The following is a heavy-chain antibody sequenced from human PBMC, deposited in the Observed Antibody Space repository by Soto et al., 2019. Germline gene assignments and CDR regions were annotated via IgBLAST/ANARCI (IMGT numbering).Heavy chain of an antibody. CDR3: ARGGYSNYYYDYMDV. CDR2: MNPNSGNT. Sequence: ASVKVSCKASGYTFTSYDINWVRQATGQGLEWMGWMNPNSGNTGYAQKFQGRVTMTRNTSISTAYMELSSLRSEDTAVYYCARGGYSNYYYDYMDVWGKGTTVTVSS. CDR1: GYTFTSYD. J-gene: IGHJ6*03. V-gene: IGHV1-8*02. D-gene: IGHD5-18*01.